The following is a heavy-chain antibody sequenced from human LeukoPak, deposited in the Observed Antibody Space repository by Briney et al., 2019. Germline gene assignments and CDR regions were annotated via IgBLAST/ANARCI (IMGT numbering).Heavy chain of an antibody. CDR3: ARDPRWLTPDCTSTSCYENYFDP. CDR2: IYHSGSA. CDR1: GYSLSSGYQ. Sequence: SETLSLTCAVSGYSLSSGYQWAWIRQSPGKGLEWIGSIYHSGSAHYKPSLKSRVTISVETSKNQFSLKMYSVTAADTAVYYCARDPRWLTPDCTSTSCYENYFDPWGQGTLVTVSS. J-gene: IGHJ5*02. D-gene: IGHD2-2*01. V-gene: IGHV4-38-2*02.